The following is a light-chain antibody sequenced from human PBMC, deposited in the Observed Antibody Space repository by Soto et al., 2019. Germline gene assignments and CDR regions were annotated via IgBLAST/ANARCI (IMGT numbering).Light chain of an antibody. CDR1: SSNIGAPYD. V-gene: IGLV1-40*01. Sequence: QAVVTQPPSVSGAPGQRVTISCTGSSSNIGAPYDVHWYQQLPGTAPKLLIYANSNRPSGVPDRFSGSKSGTSASLAITGLQAEDEADYYCQSYDSSLSGWVFGGGTKVTVL. J-gene: IGLJ3*02. CDR3: QSYDSSLSGWV. CDR2: ANS.